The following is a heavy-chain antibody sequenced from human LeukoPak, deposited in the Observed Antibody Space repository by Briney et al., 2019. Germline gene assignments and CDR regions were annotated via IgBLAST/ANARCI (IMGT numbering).Heavy chain of an antibody. CDR3: ARDRNGYDILTGYPPNWFNP. D-gene: IGHD3-9*01. CDR2: INTNTGNP. CDR1: GGTFSSYA. J-gene: IGHJ5*02. Sequence: ASVKVSCKASGGTFSSYAISWVRQAPGQGLECMGWINTNTGNPTYAQGFTGRFVFSLDTSVSTAYLQISSLKAEDTAVYYCARDRNGYDILTGYPPNWFNPWGQGTLVTVSS. V-gene: IGHV7-4-1*02.